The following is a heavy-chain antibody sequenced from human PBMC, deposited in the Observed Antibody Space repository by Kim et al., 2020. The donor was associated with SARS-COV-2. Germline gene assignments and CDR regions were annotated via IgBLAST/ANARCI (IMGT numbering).Heavy chain of an antibody. J-gene: IGHJ4*02. Sequence: GGSLRLSCAASGFTFSSYGMHWVRQAPGKGLEWVAVISYDGSNKYYADSVKGRFTISRDNSKNTLYLQMNSLRAEDTAVYYCAKDYGDYVGSFDYWGQGT. D-gene: IGHD4-17*01. CDR1: GFTFSSYG. CDR2: ISYDGSNK. CDR3: AKDYGDYVGSFDY. V-gene: IGHV3-30*18.